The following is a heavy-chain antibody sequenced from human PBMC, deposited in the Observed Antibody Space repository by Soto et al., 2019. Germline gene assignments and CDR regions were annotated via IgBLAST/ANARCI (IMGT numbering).Heavy chain of an antibody. CDR3: ARCRSSGWYLGGWFDP. Sequence: PGGSLILSCAASGFTFSSYWMSWVRQAPGKGLEWVANIKQDGSEKYYVDSVKGRFTISRDNAKNSLYLQMNSLRAEDTAVYYCARCRSSGWYLGGWFDPWGQGTLVTVSS. D-gene: IGHD6-19*01. CDR2: IKQDGSEK. V-gene: IGHV3-7*05. J-gene: IGHJ5*02. CDR1: GFTFSSYW.